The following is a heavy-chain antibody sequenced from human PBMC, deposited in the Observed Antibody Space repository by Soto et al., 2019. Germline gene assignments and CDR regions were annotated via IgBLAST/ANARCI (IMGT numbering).Heavy chain of an antibody. CDR3: TRLTNIAPYYFDY. CDR1: GFTLGDYA. J-gene: IGHJ4*02. Sequence: GGSLRLSCTVSGFTLGDYALTWVRQAPGKAPEWVGLISSKVFNRTTEYATSVKGRFTLTRDDSKNIASLQMNSLKTEDTGVYYCTRLTNIAPYYFDYWGQGTLVTVSS. D-gene: IGHD6-13*01. V-gene: IGHV3-49*04. CDR2: ISSKVFNRTT.